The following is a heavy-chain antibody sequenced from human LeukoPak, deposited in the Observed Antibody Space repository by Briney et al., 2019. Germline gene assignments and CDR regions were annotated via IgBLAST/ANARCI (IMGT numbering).Heavy chain of an antibody. J-gene: IGHJ6*03. V-gene: IGHV3-21*01. CDR2: ISSSSSYI. CDR3: AGGGGAYCGGDCYRSYYYYMDV. Sequence: GGSLRLSCAASGFTFSSYSMNWVRQAPGKGLEWVSSISSSSSYIYYADSVKGRFTISRGNAKNSLYLQMNSLRAEDTAVYYCAGGGGAYCGGDCYRSYYYYMDVWGKGTTVTVSS. D-gene: IGHD2-21*02. CDR1: GFTFSSYS.